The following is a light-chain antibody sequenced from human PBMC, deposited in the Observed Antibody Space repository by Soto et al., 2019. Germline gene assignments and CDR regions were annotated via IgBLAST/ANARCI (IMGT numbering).Light chain of an antibody. V-gene: IGLV2-14*01. CDR2: EVT. CDR1: SSDVGAYNS. CDR3: SSYAGRSTFEV. J-gene: IGLJ3*02. Sequence: QAVVTQPASVSGSPGQSIAISCTGTSSDVGAYNSVSWYQQHPGKVPKLIIYEVTNRPSGVSNRFSGSKSGNTASLTISGLQADDEADYYCSSYAGRSTFEVFGGGTKVTVL.